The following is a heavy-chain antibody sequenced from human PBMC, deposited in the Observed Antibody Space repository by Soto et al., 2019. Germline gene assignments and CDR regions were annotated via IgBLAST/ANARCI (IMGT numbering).Heavy chain of an antibody. CDR2: INPNSGGT. D-gene: IGHD3-16*01. V-gene: IGHV1-2*02. CDR1: GYTFTGYY. J-gene: IGHJ5*02. Sequence: ASVKVSYKASGYTFTGYYMHWVRQAPGQGLEWMGWINPNSGGTNYAQKFQGRVTMTRDTSISTAYMELSRLRSDDTAVYYCAMLTAAPPLWVDPWGQGTLVTVSS. CDR3: AMLTAAPPLWVDP.